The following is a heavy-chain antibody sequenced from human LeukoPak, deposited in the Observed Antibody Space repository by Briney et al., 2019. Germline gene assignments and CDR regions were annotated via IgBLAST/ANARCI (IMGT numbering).Heavy chain of an antibody. J-gene: IGHJ4*02. CDR3: AKVRRSTIFGVVIPHSGCFDY. CDR2: ISSSSTYI. V-gene: IGHV3-21*01. D-gene: IGHD3-3*01. Sequence: GGSLRLSCAASGFTFSSYSMNWVRQAPGKGLEWVSSISSSSTYIYYVDSVKGRFTISRDDARNSLYLQMNSLRAEDTAVYYCAKVRRSTIFGVVIPHSGCFDYWGQGTLVTVSS. CDR1: GFTFSSYS.